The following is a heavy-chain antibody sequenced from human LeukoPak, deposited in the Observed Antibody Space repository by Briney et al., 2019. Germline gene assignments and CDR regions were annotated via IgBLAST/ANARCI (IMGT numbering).Heavy chain of an antibody. J-gene: IGHJ6*03. CDR3: AKDYNDYYYYYMDV. CDR1: GFIFSSYW. Sequence: PGGSLRLSCAASGFIFSSYWMSWVRQAPGKGLEWVANIKQDGSEKYYVDSVKGRFTISRDNSKNTLYLQMNSLRAEDTAVYYCAKDYNDYYYYYMDVWGKGTTVTISS. V-gene: IGHV3-7*03. CDR2: IKQDGSEK. D-gene: IGHD3-10*01.